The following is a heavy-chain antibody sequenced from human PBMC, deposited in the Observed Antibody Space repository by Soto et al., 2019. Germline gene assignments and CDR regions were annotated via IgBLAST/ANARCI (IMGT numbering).Heavy chain of an antibody. CDR3: ARNRMITFGGVIVYNWFDP. D-gene: IGHD3-16*02. CDR1: GFSLSNARMG. V-gene: IGHV2-26*01. J-gene: IGHJ5*02. CDR2: IFSNDEK. Sequence: ESGPTLVNPTETLTLTCTVSGFSLSNARMGVSWIRQPPGKALEWLAHIFSNDEKSYSTSLKSRLTISKDTSKSQVVLTMTNMDPVDTATYYCARNRMITFGGVIVYNWFDPWGQGTLVTVSS.